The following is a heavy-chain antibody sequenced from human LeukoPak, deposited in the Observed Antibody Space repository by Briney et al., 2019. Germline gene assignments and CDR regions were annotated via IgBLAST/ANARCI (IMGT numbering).Heavy chain of an antibody. CDR3: ARDQQRITIFGVVMYYFDY. D-gene: IGHD3-3*01. CDR1: GGSISSGGYY. V-gene: IGHV4-61*02. J-gene: IGHJ4*02. Sequence: SQTLSLTCTVSGGSISSGGYYWSWIRQPPGKGLEWIGRIYTSGSTNYNPSLKSRVTISVDTSKNQFSLKLSSVTAADTAVYYCARDQQRITIFGVVMYYFDYWGQGTLVTVSS. CDR2: IYTSGST.